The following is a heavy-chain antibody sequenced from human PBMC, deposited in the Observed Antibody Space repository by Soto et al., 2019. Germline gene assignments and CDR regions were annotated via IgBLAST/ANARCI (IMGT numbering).Heavy chain of an antibody. J-gene: IGHJ5*02. CDR3: ARDAGGSNNWFDP. CDR1: GGSISSGGYY. CDR2: IYYSGST. Sequence: TLSLTCTVSGGSISSGGYYWSWIRQHPGKGLEWIGYIYYSGSTYYNPSLKSRVTISVDTSKNQFSLKLSSVTAADTAVYYCARDAGGSNNWFDPWGQGTLVTVSS. V-gene: IGHV4-31*03. D-gene: IGHD3-16*01.